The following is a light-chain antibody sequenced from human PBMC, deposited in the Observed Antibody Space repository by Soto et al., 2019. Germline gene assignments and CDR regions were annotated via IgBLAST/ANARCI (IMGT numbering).Light chain of an antibody. CDR1: SSDVGTYDY. J-gene: IGLJ1*01. CDR2: GVT. V-gene: IGLV2-8*01. Sequence: QSALTQPPSASGSPGQSVTFSCTGTSSDVGTYDYVSWYQQYPGKAPKLLIYGVTRRPSGVPNRFSGSKSGNTASLTISGLQAEDEADYYCSSYTRSSTSYVFGTGTKVTVL. CDR3: SSYTRSSTSYV.